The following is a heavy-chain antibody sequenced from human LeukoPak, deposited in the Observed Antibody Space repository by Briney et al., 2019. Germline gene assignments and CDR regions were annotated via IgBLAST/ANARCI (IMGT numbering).Heavy chain of an antibody. CDR3: ARDSSYYGSGIPYYYMDV. Sequence: PSETLSLTCTVSGGSITSYYWTWIRQPPGKALEWIGYIYYSGNTNYNPSLKSRVSISVDTSKNQFSLKLTSVTAADTAVYYCARDSSYYGSGIPYYYMDVWGKGTTVTISS. V-gene: IGHV4-59*12. CDR2: IYYSGNT. CDR1: GGSITSYY. D-gene: IGHD3-10*01. J-gene: IGHJ6*03.